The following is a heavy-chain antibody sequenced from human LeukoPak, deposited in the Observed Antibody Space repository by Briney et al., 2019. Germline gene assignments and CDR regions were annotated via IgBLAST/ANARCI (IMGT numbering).Heavy chain of an antibody. V-gene: IGHV3-74*01. Sequence: GGSLRLSCAASGLTFSSYWMHWVRQAPGKGLVWVSRINSDGSSTSYADSVKGRFTISRDNAKNTLYLQKNRLRADETAAYYCATLYGSGSYYEDWGQGTLVTVSS. D-gene: IGHD3-10*01. CDR2: INSDGSST. CDR1: GLTFSSYW. J-gene: IGHJ4*02. CDR3: ATLYGSGSYYED.